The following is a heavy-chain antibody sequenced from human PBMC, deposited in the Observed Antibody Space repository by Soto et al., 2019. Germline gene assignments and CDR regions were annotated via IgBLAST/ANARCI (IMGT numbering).Heavy chain of an antibody. CDR3: ARTYYYDSSGYSYGMDV. CDR2: IIPIFGTA. D-gene: IGHD3-22*01. V-gene: IGHV1-69*13. J-gene: IGHJ6*02. Sequence: ASVKVSCKASGGTFSSYAISWVRQAPGQGLEWMGGIIPIFGTANYAQKFQGRVTITADESTSTAYMELSSLRSEDTAVYYCARTYYYDSSGYSYGMDVWGQGTTVTVSS. CDR1: GGTFSSYA.